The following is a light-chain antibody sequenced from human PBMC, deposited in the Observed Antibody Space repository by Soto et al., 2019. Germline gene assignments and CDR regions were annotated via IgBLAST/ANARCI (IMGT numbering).Light chain of an antibody. CDR2: EVS. CDR1: SSDVGSYNL. V-gene: IGLV2-23*02. Sequence: QSALTKPASVYGSPGQSITISCTGTSSDVGSYNLVSWYQQHPGKAPKLMIYEVSKRPSGVSNRFSGSKSGNTASLTISGLQAEDEADYYCCSYAGSSTVVFGGGTKVTVL. J-gene: IGLJ2*01. CDR3: CSYAGSSTVV.